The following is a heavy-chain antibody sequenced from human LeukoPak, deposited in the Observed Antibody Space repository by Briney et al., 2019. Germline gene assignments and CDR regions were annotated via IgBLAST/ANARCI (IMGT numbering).Heavy chain of an antibody. CDR2: IRSKAYGGTT. D-gene: IGHD1-1*01. J-gene: IGHJ3*02. CDR3: TRGYKYAFDI. CDR1: GFTFGAYA. Sequence: PGGSLRLSCTASGFTFGAYAMSWVRQAPGKGLEWVGFIRSKAYGGTTEYAASVKGRFTISRDDSKSIAYLQMNSLKTEDTAVYYCTRGYKYAFDIWGQGTMVTVSS. V-gene: IGHV3-49*04.